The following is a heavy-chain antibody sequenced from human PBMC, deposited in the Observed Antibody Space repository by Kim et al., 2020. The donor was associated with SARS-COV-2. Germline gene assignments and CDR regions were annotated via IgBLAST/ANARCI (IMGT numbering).Heavy chain of an antibody. Sequence: GGSLRLSCAASGFTFSSYWMSWVRQAPGKGLEWVANIKQDGSEKYYVDSVKGRFTISRDNAKNSLYLQMNSLRAEDTAVYYCARDRYYDILTGYPDWYFDLWGRGTLVTVSS. J-gene: IGHJ2*01. CDR1: GFTFSSYW. D-gene: IGHD3-9*01. CDR3: ARDRYYDILTGYPDWYFDL. V-gene: IGHV3-7*03. CDR2: IKQDGSEK.